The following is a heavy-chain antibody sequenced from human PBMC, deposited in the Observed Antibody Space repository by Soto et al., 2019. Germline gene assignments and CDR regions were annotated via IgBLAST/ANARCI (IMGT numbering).Heavy chain of an antibody. CDR2: INHSGST. D-gene: IGHD3-10*01. J-gene: IGHJ4*02. CDR3: ARSPSMVRGVIMDY. Sequence: SETLSLTCAVYGGSFSGYYWSWIRQPPGKGLEWIGEINHSGSTNYNPSFKSRVTISVDTSKNQFSLKLSSMTAADAAVYYCARSPSMVRGVIMDYWGQGTLVTVSS. V-gene: IGHV4-34*01. CDR1: GGSFSGYY.